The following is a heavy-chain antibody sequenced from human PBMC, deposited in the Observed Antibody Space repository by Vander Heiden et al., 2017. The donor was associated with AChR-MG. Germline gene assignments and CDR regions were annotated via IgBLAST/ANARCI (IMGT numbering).Heavy chain of an antibody. CDR1: GFTFSGSA. CDR2: IRSKANSYAT. Sequence: EVQLVESGGGLVQPGGSLKLSCAASGFTFSGSAMHWVRQASGKGLEWVGRIRSKANSYATAYAASVKGRVTISRDDSKNTAYLQMNSLKTEDTAVYYCTRPGVFGDVPSFYWFDPWGQGTLVTVSS. J-gene: IGHJ5*02. V-gene: IGHV3-73*02. D-gene: IGHD3-10*01. CDR3: TRPGVFGDVPSFYWFDP.